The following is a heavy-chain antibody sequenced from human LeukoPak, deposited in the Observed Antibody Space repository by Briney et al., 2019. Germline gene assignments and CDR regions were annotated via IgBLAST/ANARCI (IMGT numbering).Heavy chain of an antibody. Sequence: GGSLRLSCAASGFTFRNYAMSWIRQAPGKGLEWVLVIYAGGSTYYADSVKGRFTISRDNSKNTLYLQMNSLRAEDTAVYYCARGEHDAFDIWGQGTMVTVSS. D-gene: IGHD1/OR15-1a*01. CDR2: IYAGGST. V-gene: IGHV3-66*01. CDR3: ARGEHDAFDI. J-gene: IGHJ3*02. CDR1: GFTFRNYA.